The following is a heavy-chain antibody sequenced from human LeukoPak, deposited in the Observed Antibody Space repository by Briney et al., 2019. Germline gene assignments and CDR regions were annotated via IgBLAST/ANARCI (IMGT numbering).Heavy chain of an antibody. Sequence: SETLSLTCTVSGGSISSYYWSWIRQPPGKGLEWIGYIYYSGSTNYNPSLKSRVTISVDTSKNQFSLKLSSVAAADTAVYYCARHNFTHYYDSSGNYYYYHMDVWGKGTTVTVSS. V-gene: IGHV4-59*08. J-gene: IGHJ6*03. CDR1: GGSISSYY. D-gene: IGHD3-22*01. CDR3: ARHNFTHYYDSSGNYYYYHMDV. CDR2: IYYSGST.